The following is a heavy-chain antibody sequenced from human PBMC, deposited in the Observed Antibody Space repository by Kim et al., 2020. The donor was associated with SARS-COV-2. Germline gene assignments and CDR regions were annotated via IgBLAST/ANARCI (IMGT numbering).Heavy chain of an antibody. CDR2: INPSGGST. Sequence: ASVKVSCKASGYTFTSYYMHWVRQAPGQGLEWMGIINPSGGSTSYAQKFQGRVTMTRDTSTSTVYMELSSLRSEDTAVYYCARVVAAADHTGGFDYWGQGTLVTVSS. J-gene: IGHJ4*02. CDR1: GYTFTSYY. V-gene: IGHV1-46*01. D-gene: IGHD6-13*01. CDR3: ARVVAAADHTGGFDY.